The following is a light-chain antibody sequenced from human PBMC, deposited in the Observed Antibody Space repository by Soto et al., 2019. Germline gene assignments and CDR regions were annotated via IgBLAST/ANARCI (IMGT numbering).Light chain of an antibody. Sequence: QSVLTQPASVSGSPGQSITISCTGTSSDVGGYNYVSWYQHHPGKDPKLMIFDVSNRPSGVSNRFSGSKSGNTASLTISVLQPEDEADYYCSSYTTSNTRQIVFGTGTKVT. CDR3: SSYTTSNTRQIV. CDR2: DVS. J-gene: IGLJ1*01. V-gene: IGLV2-14*03. CDR1: SSDVGGYNY.